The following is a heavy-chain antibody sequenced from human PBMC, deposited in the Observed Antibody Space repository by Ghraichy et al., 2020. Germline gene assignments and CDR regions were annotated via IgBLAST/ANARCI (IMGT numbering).Heavy chain of an antibody. V-gene: IGHV3-48*02. Sequence: GGSLRLSCAASGFFFSSYSMNWVRQAPGKGLEWVSYISSDGGAIYYADSVKGRFTISRDNAKNSVSLQINGLRDEDTAVYYCAGGAPRLDYWGQGTLVTV. CDR2: ISSDGGAI. CDR3: AGGAPRLDY. J-gene: IGHJ4*02. CDR1: GFFFSSYS.